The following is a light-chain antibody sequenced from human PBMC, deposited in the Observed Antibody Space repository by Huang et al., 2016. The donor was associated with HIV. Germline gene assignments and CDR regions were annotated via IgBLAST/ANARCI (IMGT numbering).Light chain of an antibody. CDR1: QSLVHSDGNTY. CDR3: MQGTHWRT. Sequence: DVVVTQSPLSLPVTLGQPASISCRSSQSLVHSDGNTYMSWCQQRPGRSPRRLIYEVSNRDSRVPDRFSGSGSDTDFTLQISRVEADDVGIYFCMQGTHWRTFGQGTKLEIK. CDR2: EVS. V-gene: IGKV2-30*02. J-gene: IGKJ2*01.